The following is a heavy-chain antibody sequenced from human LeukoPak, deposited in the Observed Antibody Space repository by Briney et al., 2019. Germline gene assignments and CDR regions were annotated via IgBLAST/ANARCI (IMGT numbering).Heavy chain of an antibody. V-gene: IGHV4-59*11. Sequence: PSETLSLTCTVSGGSISSHYWSWIRQPPGKGLEWIGYIYYSGSTNYNPSLKSRVTISVDTSKNQFSLKLSSVTAADTAVYYCARGSYGSGYNWFDPWGQGTLVTVSS. D-gene: IGHD3-10*01. CDR2: IYYSGST. CDR1: GGSISSHY. CDR3: ARGSYGSGYNWFDP. J-gene: IGHJ5*02.